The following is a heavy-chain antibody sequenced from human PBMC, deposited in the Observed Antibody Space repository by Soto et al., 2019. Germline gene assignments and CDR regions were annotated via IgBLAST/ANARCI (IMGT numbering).Heavy chain of an antibody. CDR3: AKHGIAWDQTLSQPNWFDP. Sequence: QVQLVESGGGVVQPGRSRRLSCAASGFTFSNYAIHWVRQAPGRGLEWVTVISFDGSNKYYADSVKGRFTISRDNSKNTVYLQMNSLRVEDTAVYYCAKHGIAWDQTLSQPNWFDPWGQGTLVTVSS. CDR1: GFTFSNYA. J-gene: IGHJ5*02. V-gene: IGHV3-30*18. CDR2: ISFDGSNK. D-gene: IGHD2-2*01.